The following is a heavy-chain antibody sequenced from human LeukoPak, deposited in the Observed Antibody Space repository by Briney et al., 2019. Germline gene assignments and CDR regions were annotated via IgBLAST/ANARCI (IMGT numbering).Heavy chain of an antibody. CDR3: ARDERAGDADYFYYYGMDV. Sequence: GGSLRLSCAASEFIFSKYAMYWVRQAPGKGLEWVAVISYHVNNKNYADSVRGRFTISRGNVMNMLYLQMNSLRLEDTAVYYCARDERAGDADYFYYYGMDVWGQGTTVTVSS. CDR2: ISYHVNNK. CDR1: EFIFSKYA. D-gene: IGHD3-10*01. J-gene: IGHJ6*02. V-gene: IGHV3-30-3*01.